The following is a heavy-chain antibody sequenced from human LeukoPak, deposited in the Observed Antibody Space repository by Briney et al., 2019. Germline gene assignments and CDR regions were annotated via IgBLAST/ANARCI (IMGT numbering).Heavy chain of an antibody. Sequence: QTGRSLRLSCAASGFTVSSNYMSWVRQAPGKGLEWVSVIYSGGSTYYADSVKGRFTISRDNSKNTLYLQMNSLRAEDTAVYYCARGQDSSSSFDYWGQGTLVTVSS. CDR3: ARGQDSSSSFDY. J-gene: IGHJ4*02. CDR2: IYSGGST. V-gene: IGHV3-53*01. D-gene: IGHD6-6*01. CDR1: GFTVSSNY.